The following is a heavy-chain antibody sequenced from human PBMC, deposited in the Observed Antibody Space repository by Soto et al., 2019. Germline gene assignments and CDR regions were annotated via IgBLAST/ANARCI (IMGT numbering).Heavy chain of an antibody. Sequence: PSETLSLTCTVSGDSINSGDYFWSWMHQPPGRGLEWIGYINNRGSTSYNPSLKSRVSISVDTSKNQFSLKLRSVTAADTAVYYCARGGLLAGFNWFDPWGQGTVVTVS. CDR2: INNRGST. CDR1: GDSINSGDYF. V-gene: IGHV4-30-4*01. J-gene: IGHJ5*02. CDR3: ARGGLLAGFNWFDP. D-gene: IGHD2-8*02.